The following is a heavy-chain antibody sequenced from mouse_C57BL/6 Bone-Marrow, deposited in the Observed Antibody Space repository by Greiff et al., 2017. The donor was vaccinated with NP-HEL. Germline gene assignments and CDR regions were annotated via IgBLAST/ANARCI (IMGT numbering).Heavy chain of an antibody. Sequence: VQLQQSGAELARPGASVKLSCKASGYTFTSYGISWVKQRTGQGLEWIGEIYPRSGNTYYNEKFKGKATLTADKSSSTAYMELRSLTSEDSAVYYCARSMYDGYCWYFDVWGTGTTVTVSS. D-gene: IGHD2-3*01. CDR3: ARSMYDGYCWYFDV. V-gene: IGHV1-81*01. CDR2: IYPRSGNT. CDR1: GYTFTSYG. J-gene: IGHJ1*03.